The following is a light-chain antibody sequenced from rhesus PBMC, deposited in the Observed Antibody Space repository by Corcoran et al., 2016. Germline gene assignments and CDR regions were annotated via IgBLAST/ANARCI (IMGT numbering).Light chain of an antibody. V-gene: IGKV1-32*01. CDR1: QGISSY. CDR2: YAK. J-gene: IGKJ3*01. CDR3: QQYNSLPFT. Sequence: DIQMTQSPSSLSASVGDRVTIPCRASQGISSYLNWYQQKPGKAPKLLIYYAKRLESGVPSRFRGSGAGTEFTLAISSLQPEEFATYYCQQYNSLPFTISPGTKLDIK.